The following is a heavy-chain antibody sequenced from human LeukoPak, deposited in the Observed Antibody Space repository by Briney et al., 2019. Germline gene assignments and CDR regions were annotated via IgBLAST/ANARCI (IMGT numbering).Heavy chain of an antibody. D-gene: IGHD1-26*01. CDR2: INPNSGGT. CDR3: ARVNKEWELPDY. CDR1: GYTFTDYY. Sequence: ASVKVSCKASGYTFTDYYMEWVRQAPGQGLEWMGWINPNSGGTNYAQKFQGRVTMTRDTSISTAYMELSRLRSDDTAVYYCARVNKEWELPDYWGQGTLVTVSS. J-gene: IGHJ4*02. V-gene: IGHV1-2*02.